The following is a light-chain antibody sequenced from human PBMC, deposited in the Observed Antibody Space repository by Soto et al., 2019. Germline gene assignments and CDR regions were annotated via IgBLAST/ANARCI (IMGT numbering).Light chain of an antibody. Sequence: QSALTRPASVSGSPGQTITSSCTGTSSDIGGYNAVSWYQHHPGKAPKLIIYEVTHRPSGVSDRFSASKSGNTASLTISGLQAEDEADYYCNSFRVSHLYVFGTGTKVTVL. J-gene: IGLJ1*01. CDR3: NSFRVSHLYV. CDR1: SSDIGGYNA. V-gene: IGLV2-14*01. CDR2: EVT.